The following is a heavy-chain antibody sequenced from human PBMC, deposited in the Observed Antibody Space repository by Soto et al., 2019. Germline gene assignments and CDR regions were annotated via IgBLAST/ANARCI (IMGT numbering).Heavy chain of an antibody. CDR3: AKGTYYYGSAPYYFDY. V-gene: IGHV3-23*01. CDR2: ISGSGGNT. J-gene: IGHJ4*02. D-gene: IGHD3-10*01. Sequence: GGSLRLSCAASGFTFSSYAMSWVRQAPGKGLEWVSGISGSGGNTYYADSGKGRFTISRDNSKNTLYLQMNSLRADDTAVYYFAKGTYYYGSAPYYFDYWGQGTLVTVSS. CDR1: GFTFSSYA.